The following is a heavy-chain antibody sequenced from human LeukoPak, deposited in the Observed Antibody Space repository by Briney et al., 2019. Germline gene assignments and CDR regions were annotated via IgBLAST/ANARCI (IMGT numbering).Heavy chain of an antibody. CDR3: ARQSIAGWFDP. J-gene: IGHJ5*02. CDR2: ISSSGSTI. D-gene: IGHD6-6*01. CDR1: GFTFSDYY. V-gene: IGHV3-11*01. Sequence: GGSLRLSCAASGFTFSDYYMSWIRQAPGKGLEWVSYISSSGSTIYYADSVKGRSTISRDNAKNSLYLQMNSLRAEDTAVYYCARQSIAGWFDPWGQGTLVTVSS.